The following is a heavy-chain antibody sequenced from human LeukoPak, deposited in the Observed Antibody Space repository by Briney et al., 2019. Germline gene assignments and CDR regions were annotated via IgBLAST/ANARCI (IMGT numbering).Heavy chain of an antibody. J-gene: IGHJ4*02. V-gene: IGHV4-4*02. CDR3: ARGLVNYFDY. CDR2: IYHSGST. Sequence: SETLSLTCAVSGGSISSSNWWSWVRQPPGKGLEWIGEIYHSGSTNYNPSLKSRVTISVDTSKNQFSLKLSSVTAADTAVYYCARGLVNYFDYWGQGTLVTVSS. CDR1: GGSISSSNW. D-gene: IGHD2-21*01.